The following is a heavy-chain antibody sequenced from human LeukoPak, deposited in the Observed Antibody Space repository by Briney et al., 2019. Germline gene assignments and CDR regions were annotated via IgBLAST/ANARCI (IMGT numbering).Heavy chain of an antibody. D-gene: IGHD6-6*01. CDR1: GGTFSSYA. Sequence: SVKVSCKASGGTFSSYAISWVRQAPGQGLEWMGRIIPILGIANYAQKFQGRVTITADKSTSTAYMELSSLRSEDTAVYYCARHRGSSSLFDYWGQGTLVTVSS. CDR2: IIPILGIA. V-gene: IGHV1-69*04. CDR3: ARHRGSSSLFDY. J-gene: IGHJ4*02.